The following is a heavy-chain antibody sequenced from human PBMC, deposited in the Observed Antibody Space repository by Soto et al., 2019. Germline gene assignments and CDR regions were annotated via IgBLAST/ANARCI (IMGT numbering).Heavy chain of an antibody. D-gene: IGHD3-22*01. CDR2: TYYRSKWYN. CDR3: AREGGPDTYYYDSSGPLSAFDI. CDR1: GDSVSSNSAA. V-gene: IGHV6-1*01. Sequence: SQTLSLTCAISGDSVSSNSAAWNWIRQSPSRGLEWLGRTYYRSKWYNDYAVSVKSRITINPDTSKNQFSLQLNSVTPEDTAVYYCAREGGPDTYYYDSSGPLSAFDIWGQGTMVTGSS. J-gene: IGHJ3*02.